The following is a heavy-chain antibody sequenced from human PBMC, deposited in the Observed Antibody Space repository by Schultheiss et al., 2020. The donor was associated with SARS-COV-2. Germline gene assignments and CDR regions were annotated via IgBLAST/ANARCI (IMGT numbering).Heavy chain of an antibody. CDR2: ISYDGSNK. Sequence: GGSLRLSCAASGFTFSSYAMHWVRQAPGKGLEWVAVISYDGSNKYYADSVKGRFTISRDNSKNTLYLQMNSLRAEDSAVYYCAAYYYDSSGYLDYWGQGTLVTVSS. D-gene: IGHD3-22*01. V-gene: IGHV3-30*04. CDR1: GFTFSSYA. CDR3: AAYYYDSSGYLDY. J-gene: IGHJ4*02.